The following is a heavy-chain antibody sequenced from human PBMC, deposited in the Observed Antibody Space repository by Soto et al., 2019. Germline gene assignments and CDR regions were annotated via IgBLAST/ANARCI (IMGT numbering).Heavy chain of an antibody. D-gene: IGHD4-17*01. CDR2: ISGSGSNP. CDR1: GFTFSSYA. CDR3: AKTASMTIRAGFDH. J-gene: IGHJ4*02. V-gene: IGHV3-23*01. Sequence: EVQVLESGGGLVQPGGSLRLSCAASGFTFSSYAMSWVRQAPGQGLEWVSAISGSGSNPYYADSVKGRFTISRDNSKTTLYLQTNSLRAEETALYYGAKTASMTIRAGFDHWGEGTLVTVSS.